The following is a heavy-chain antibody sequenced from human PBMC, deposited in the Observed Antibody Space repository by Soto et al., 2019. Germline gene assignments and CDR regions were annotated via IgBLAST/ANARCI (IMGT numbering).Heavy chain of an antibody. V-gene: IGHV1-69*08. CDR3: ERDWESSVSTGSFGGF. J-gene: IGHJ4*02. D-gene: IGHD3-16*01. CDR2: IIPFLAVT. Sequence: QVQLVQSGAEVKKPGSSVKVSCKSSGGTYSPYTINWVRQAHGQALEWMGRIIPFLAVTNYVLKFQARVTITADTATNTAAMELRGLRFEDTAVYYCERDWESSVSTGSFGGFWGRGTLVTVSS. CDR1: GGTYSPYT.